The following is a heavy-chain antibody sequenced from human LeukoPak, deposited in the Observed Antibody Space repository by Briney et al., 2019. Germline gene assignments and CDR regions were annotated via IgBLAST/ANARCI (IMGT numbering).Heavy chain of an antibody. Sequence: GGSLRLSCAASGFTFSTYAMSWVRQAPGKGLEWVSGISVNGDTTYYVDSVKGRFTVSRDDSKNTLSLQMNSLRAEDTATYYCAKVIMSYCSSASCYSFDYWGQGTLVTVSS. V-gene: IGHV3-23*01. CDR3: AKVIMSYCSSASCYSFDY. CDR1: GFTFSTYA. CDR2: ISVNGDTT. J-gene: IGHJ4*02. D-gene: IGHD2-2*01.